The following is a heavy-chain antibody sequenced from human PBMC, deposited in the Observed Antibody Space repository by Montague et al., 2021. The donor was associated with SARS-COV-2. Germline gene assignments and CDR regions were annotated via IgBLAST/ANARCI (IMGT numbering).Heavy chain of an antibody. Sequence: SETLSLTCAVYGGSFSGYYWSWIRQPPEKGLEWIGETNKSGRTTKNPSLKSGVTISLDTPKNKFSLKLSSVTAADTAGYYCARRGSSVWGVTVSAELDYWGQGILVVVSS. CDR1: GGSFSGYY. V-gene: IGHV4-34*01. J-gene: IGHJ4*02. D-gene: IGHD3-10*01. CDR3: ARRGSSVWGVTVSAELDY. CDR2: TNKSGRT.